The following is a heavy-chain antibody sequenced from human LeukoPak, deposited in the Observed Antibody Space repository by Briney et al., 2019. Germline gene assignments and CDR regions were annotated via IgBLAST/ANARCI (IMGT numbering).Heavy chain of an antibody. V-gene: IGHV3-74*01. CDR1: GFTFSSYW. J-gene: IGHJ6*02. CDR3: ARELLGSDYYYGMDV. Sequence: PGGSLRLSCAASGFTFSSYWMYWVRQAPGKGLVWVSRVNSDESSTTYADSVKGRFTISRDNAKNTLYLQVSSLRAEDTAVYFCARELLGSDYYYGMDVWGQGTTVTVSS. CDR2: VNSDESST. D-gene: IGHD3-10*01.